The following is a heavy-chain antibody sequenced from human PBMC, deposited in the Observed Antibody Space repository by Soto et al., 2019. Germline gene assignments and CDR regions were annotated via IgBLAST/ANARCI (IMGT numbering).Heavy chain of an antibody. D-gene: IGHD6-6*01. CDR1: VFTVSSNY. CDR2: IYSGGST. Sequence: PVGSLRLSCASSVFTVSSNYMSCVRHAPGKWLEWVSVIYSGGSTYYADSVKGRFTISRDNSKNTLYLQMNSLRAEDTAVYYCARDSRIAASPLDYYYGMDVLGQGTTVSVSS. J-gene: IGHJ6*01. CDR3: ARDSRIAASPLDYYYGMDV. V-gene: IGHV3-53*01.